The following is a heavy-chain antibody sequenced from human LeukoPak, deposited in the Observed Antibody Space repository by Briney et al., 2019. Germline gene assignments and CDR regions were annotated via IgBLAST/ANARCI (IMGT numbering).Heavy chain of an antibody. D-gene: IGHD6-13*01. V-gene: IGHV7-4-1*02. CDR2: INTNTGNP. CDR1: GYTFTSYA. Sequence: ASVKVSFKASGYTFTSYAMNWVRPAPGQGLEWAGSINTNTGNPTYAQGFTGRFVFSLDTSVSTAYLQISSLKAEDTAVYYCARERKYSRSWYLIVDYWGQGTLVTVSS. CDR3: ARERKYSRSWYLIVDY. J-gene: IGHJ4*02.